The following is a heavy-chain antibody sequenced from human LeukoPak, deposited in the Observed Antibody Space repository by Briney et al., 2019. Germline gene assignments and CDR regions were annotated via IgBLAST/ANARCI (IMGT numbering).Heavy chain of an antibody. Sequence: ETLSLTCAVSGGSISSSNWWSWVRQPPGKGLEWVSSISSSSSYIYYADSVKGRFTISRDNAKNSLYLQMNSLRAEDTAVYYCARDLHGDCYFDYWGQGTLVTVSS. D-gene: IGHD4-17*01. V-gene: IGHV3-21*01. CDR3: ARDLHGDCYFDY. CDR2: ISSSSSYI. J-gene: IGHJ4*02. CDR1: GGSISSSN.